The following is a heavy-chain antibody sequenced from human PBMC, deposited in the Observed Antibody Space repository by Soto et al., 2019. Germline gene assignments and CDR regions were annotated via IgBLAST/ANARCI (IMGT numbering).Heavy chain of an antibody. CDR3: TRAAWFPYLSFY. V-gene: IGHV3-48*03. Sequence: GGSLRLSCAASGFTFSRFELHWVRQAPGKGLEWISYISSSGSTAYYASSVEGRFTISRDNADNSVYLQMDSLRAEDTALYYCTRAAWFPYLSFYWGQGALVTVSS. CDR1: GFTFSRFE. CDR2: ISSSGSTA. D-gene: IGHD3-10*01. J-gene: IGHJ4*02.